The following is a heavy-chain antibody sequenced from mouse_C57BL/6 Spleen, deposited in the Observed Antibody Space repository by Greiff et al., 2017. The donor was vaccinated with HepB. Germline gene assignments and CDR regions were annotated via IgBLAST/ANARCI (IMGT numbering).Heavy chain of an antibody. Sequence: EVKLQQSGPELVKPGASVKISCKASGYTFTDYYMNWVKQSHGKSLEWIGDINPNNGGTSYNQKFKGKATLTVDKSSSTAYMELRSLTSEDSAVYYCARKLISVFAYWGQGTLVTVSA. D-gene: IGHD1-3*01. CDR2: INPNNGGT. CDR1: GYTFTDYY. CDR3: ARKLISVFAY. V-gene: IGHV1-26*01. J-gene: IGHJ3*01.